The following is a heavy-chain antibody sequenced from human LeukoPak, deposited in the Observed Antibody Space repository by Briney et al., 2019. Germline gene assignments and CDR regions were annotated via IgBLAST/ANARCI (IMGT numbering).Heavy chain of an antibody. V-gene: IGHV3-33*01. CDR1: GFTFRNYG. D-gene: IGHD3-10*01. CDR3: ARDRGQSYFDY. Sequence: GGSLRLSCATSGFTFRNYGMHWVRQAPGKGREWVAIIYYDGSNQYYADSVKGRFTISRDNSKNTLYLQLNSLRAEDTAMYYCARDRGQSYFDYWGQGTLVTVSS. CDR2: IYYDGSNQ. J-gene: IGHJ4*02.